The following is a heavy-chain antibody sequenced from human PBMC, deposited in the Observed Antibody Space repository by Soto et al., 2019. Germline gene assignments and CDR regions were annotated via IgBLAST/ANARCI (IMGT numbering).Heavy chain of an antibody. D-gene: IGHD3-22*01. Sequence: QVQLVQSVAEVKKPGSSVKVSCKASGGTFSSYAISWVRQAPGQGLEWMGGIIPIFGTANYAQKFQGRVTITADESTSTAYMELSSLRSEDTAVYYCARNYYDSSGYYYVDYWGQGTLVTVSS. CDR1: GGTFSSYA. CDR2: IIPIFGTA. V-gene: IGHV1-69*01. J-gene: IGHJ4*02. CDR3: ARNYYDSSGYYYVDY.